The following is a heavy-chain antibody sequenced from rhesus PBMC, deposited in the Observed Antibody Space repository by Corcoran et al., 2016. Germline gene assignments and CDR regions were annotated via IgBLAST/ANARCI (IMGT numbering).Heavy chain of an antibody. CDR1: GGSLKNNY. CDR3: ARGIYYFDY. D-gene: IGHD3-3*01. V-gene: IGHV4-173*01. J-gene: IGHJ4*01. CDR2: ISATGGSS. Sequence: QVQLQESGPGLVKPSETLSLTCAVSGGSLKNNYWTWLRHSPGKGLEWIGIISATGGSSDHNPSLRSRVTISTDTSKNQFSLNLSSLTAADTAVYYCARGIYYFDYWGQGVLVTVSS.